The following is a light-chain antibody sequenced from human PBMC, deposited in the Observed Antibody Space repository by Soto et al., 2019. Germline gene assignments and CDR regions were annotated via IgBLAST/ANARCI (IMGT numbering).Light chain of an antibody. J-gene: IGKJ4*01. V-gene: IGKV1D-16*01. Sequence: DIQLSQSPSSLAASVGDRVTISCRASHDVLTWLAWYHQKPGKAPTSLIFAASTLQSGAPSRFSGHGAATHVILTISSLQAEAVGTFYCQHYHNYPLTFGGGTKVDLK. CDR1: HDVLTW. CDR3: QHYHNYPLT. CDR2: AAS.